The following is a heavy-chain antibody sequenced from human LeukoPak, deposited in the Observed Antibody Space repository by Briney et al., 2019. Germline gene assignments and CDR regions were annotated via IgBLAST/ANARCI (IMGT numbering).Heavy chain of an antibody. J-gene: IGHJ5*02. Sequence: PSETLSLTCTVSGYSISSGYYWGWIRQPPGKGLEWIGSIYHSGSTYYNPSLKSRVTISVDTSKNQFSLKLSSVTAADTAVYYCARVQHSNYVWSDPWGQGTLVTVSS. CDR2: IYHSGST. D-gene: IGHD4-11*01. CDR1: GYSISSGYY. V-gene: IGHV4-38-2*02. CDR3: ARVQHSNYVWSDP.